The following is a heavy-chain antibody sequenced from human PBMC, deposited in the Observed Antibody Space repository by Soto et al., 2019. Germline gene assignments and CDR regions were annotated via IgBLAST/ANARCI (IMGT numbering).Heavy chain of an antibody. CDR2: IYYSGST. J-gene: IGHJ4*02. CDR3: ARLSLGLDPYFDY. Sequence: PSETLSLTCTVSGGSISSYYWSWIRQPPGKGLEWIGYIYYSGSTNYNPSLKSRVTISVDTSKNQFSLKLSSVTAADTAVYYCARLSLGLDPYFDYWGQGTLVTVSS. V-gene: IGHV4-59*08. CDR1: GGSISSYY. D-gene: IGHD3-3*01.